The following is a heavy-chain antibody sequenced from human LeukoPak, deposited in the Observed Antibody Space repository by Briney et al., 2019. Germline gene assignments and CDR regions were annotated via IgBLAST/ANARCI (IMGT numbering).Heavy chain of an antibody. D-gene: IGHD3-22*01. CDR2: INPNSGGT. CDR1: GYTFTGYY. Sequence: ASVKVSCKASGYTFTGYYMHWVRQAPGQGLEWMGWINPNSGGTNYAQKFQGRVTMTRDTSISTAYMELSRLRSDDTAVYYCARDYYDSSGYYSPYPDYYYYMDVWGKGTTVTVSS. J-gene: IGHJ6*03. CDR3: ARDYYDSSGYYSPYPDYYYYMDV. V-gene: IGHV1-2*02.